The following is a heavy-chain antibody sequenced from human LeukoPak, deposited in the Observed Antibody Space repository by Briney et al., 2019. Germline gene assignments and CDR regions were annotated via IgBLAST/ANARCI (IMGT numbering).Heavy chain of an antibody. V-gene: IGHV3-7*01. D-gene: IGHD3-10*01. CDR3: ARNVLLWFGELSY. CDR1: GFTFSSYW. J-gene: IGHJ4*02. Sequence: PGGSLRLSCAASGFTFSSYWMSWVRQAPWKGLEWVANIKQDGSEKYYVDSVKGRFTISRDNAKNSLYLQMNSLRAEDTAVYYCARNVLLWFGELSYWGQGTLVTVSS. CDR2: IKQDGSEK.